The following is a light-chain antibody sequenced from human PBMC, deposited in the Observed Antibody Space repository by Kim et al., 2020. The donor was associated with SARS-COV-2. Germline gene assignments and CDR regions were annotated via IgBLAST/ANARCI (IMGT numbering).Light chain of an antibody. CDR3: QAWDSSTVV. J-gene: IGLJ2*01. V-gene: IGLV3-1*01. CDR2: QDS. CDR1: KLGDKY. Sequence: ESPGQTTSITCSGDKLGDKYACWYQQKPGQSPVLVIYQDSKRPSGIPERFSGSNSGNTATLTISGTQAMDEADYYCQAWDSSTVVFGGGTQLTVL.